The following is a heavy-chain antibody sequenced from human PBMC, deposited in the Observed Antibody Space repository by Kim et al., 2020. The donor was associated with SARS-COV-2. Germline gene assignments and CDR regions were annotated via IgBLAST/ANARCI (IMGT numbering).Heavy chain of an antibody. J-gene: IGHJ1*01. CDR2: IFSTGST. CDR3: ARGGFYHYDTSVGPPSA. D-gene: IGHD3-22*01. Sequence: SETLSLTCAVSGASITSSAWWTCVRQPPGKGLEWIGEIFSTGSTTYNPSLKSRVTMSIDKSNNHFSLKLASVTAADTAIYYCARGGFYHYDTSVGPPSAWGQGTLVTVSS. V-gene: IGHV4-4*02. CDR1: GASITSSAW.